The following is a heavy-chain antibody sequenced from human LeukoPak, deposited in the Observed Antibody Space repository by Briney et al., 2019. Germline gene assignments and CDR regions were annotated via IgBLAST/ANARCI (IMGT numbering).Heavy chain of an antibody. Sequence: GESLKISCQGSGYNFPIYWIGWVRQMPGQGLEWMGIIYPGDSDTRYSPSFQGQVTISADKSISTAYLQWSSLKASDTAMYYCARRRGANGDFDYWGQGTLVTVSS. CDR1: GYNFPIYW. J-gene: IGHJ4*02. CDR2: IYPGDSDT. D-gene: IGHD3-10*01. CDR3: ARRRGANGDFDY. V-gene: IGHV5-51*01.